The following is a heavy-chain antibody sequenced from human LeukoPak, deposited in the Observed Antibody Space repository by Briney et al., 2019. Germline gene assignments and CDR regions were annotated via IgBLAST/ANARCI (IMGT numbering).Heavy chain of an antibody. CDR3: ARRAGAAAGYYYYMDV. Sequence: PSETLSLTCTVSGGSISSSSYYWGWIRQPPGEGLEWIGSIYYSGSTYYNPSLKSRVTISVDTSKNQFSLKLSSVTAADTAVYYCARRAGAAAGYYYYMDVWGKGTTVTISS. V-gene: IGHV4-39*01. J-gene: IGHJ6*03. CDR2: IYYSGST. D-gene: IGHD6-13*01. CDR1: GGSISSSSYY.